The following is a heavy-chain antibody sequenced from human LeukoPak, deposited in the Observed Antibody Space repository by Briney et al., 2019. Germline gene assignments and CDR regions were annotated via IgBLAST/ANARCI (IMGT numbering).Heavy chain of an antibody. D-gene: IGHD6-19*01. CDR1: GFTFSSYT. V-gene: IGHV3-21*01. J-gene: IGHJ4*02. CDR3: ARDWGSGWPIDY. CDR2: ISSRSAYI. Sequence: PGGSLGLSCAASGFTFSSYTMNWVRQAPGKGLEWVSSISSRSAYIYYADSVKGRFTISRDNAKNSLYLQMNSLRAEDTAVYYCARDWGSGWPIDYWGQGTLVTVSS.